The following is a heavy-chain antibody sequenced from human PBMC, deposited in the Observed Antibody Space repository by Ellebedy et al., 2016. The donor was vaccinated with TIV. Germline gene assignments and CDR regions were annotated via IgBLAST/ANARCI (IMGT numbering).Heavy chain of an antibody. D-gene: IGHD6-19*01. V-gene: IGHV3-43*02. CDR3: AKDLQGGVAVAVFDY. CDR1: GFTFDDYA. Sequence: PGGSLRLSCAASGFTFDDYAMHWVRQAPGKGLEWVSLIGGDGGSTYYADSVKGRFTISRDNSKNSLYLQMNSLRTEDTALYYCAKDLQGGVAVAVFDYWGQGTLVTVSS. J-gene: IGHJ4*02. CDR2: IGGDGGST.